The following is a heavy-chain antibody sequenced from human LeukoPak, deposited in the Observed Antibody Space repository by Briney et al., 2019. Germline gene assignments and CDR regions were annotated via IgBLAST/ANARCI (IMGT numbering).Heavy chain of an antibody. CDR2: IYYSGST. V-gene: IGHV4-61*01. CDR1: GGSVSSGSYH. Sequence: SETLSLTCTVSGGSVSSGSYHWSWIRQPPGKGLEWIGYIYYSGSTNYNPSLKSRVTISVDTSKNQFSLKLSSVTAADTAVYYCASDDYGGNGYYFDYWGQGTLVTVSS. D-gene: IGHD4-23*01. J-gene: IGHJ4*02. CDR3: ASDDYGGNGYYFDY.